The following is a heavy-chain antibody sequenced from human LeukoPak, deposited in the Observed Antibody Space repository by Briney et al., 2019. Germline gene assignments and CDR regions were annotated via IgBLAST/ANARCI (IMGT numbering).Heavy chain of an antibody. CDR1: GGSIISSGYY. Sequence: PSETLSLICTVSGGSIISSGYYWAWIRQPPGQGLEWIASVYYSASTFYNPSLKSRVAMSVDTSKKQFSLQLSSVTAADRAVYYCAREERDHDTFDIWGQGAMVTISS. CDR2: VYYSAST. D-gene: IGHD1-26*01. V-gene: IGHV4-39*02. J-gene: IGHJ3*02. CDR3: AREERDHDTFDI.